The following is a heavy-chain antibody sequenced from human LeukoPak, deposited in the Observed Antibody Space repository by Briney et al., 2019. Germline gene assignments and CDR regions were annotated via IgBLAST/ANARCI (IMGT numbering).Heavy chain of an antibody. V-gene: IGHV4-39*01. CDR1: GGSISSSSYY. Sequence: PSETLSLTCTVSGGSISSSSYYWGWIRQPPGKGLEWIGSIYYSGSTFYNPSLKSRVTISVDTSKNQFSLKLSSVTAADTAVYYFAKDTTSGGGRKTFDYWGQGTLVTVSS. D-gene: IGHD2-15*01. CDR3: AKDTTSGGGRKTFDY. CDR2: IYYSGST. J-gene: IGHJ4*02.